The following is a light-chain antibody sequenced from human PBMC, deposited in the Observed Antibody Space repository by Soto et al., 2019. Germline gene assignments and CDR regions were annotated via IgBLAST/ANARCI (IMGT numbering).Light chain of an antibody. Sequence: DIQMTQSPSTLSGSVGNSVTITCRASQSISSWLAWYQQKPGKAPKVLIYDTSTLASGVPSRFSGSGSGTEFTLTITNLQPDDFATYYCQQYNGYSDTFGQGTKLEIK. V-gene: IGKV1-5*01. CDR2: DTS. CDR3: QQYNGYSDT. CDR1: QSISSW. J-gene: IGKJ2*01.